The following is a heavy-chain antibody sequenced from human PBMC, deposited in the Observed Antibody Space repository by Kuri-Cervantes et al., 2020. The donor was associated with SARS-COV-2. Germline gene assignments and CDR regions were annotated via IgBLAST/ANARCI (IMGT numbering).Heavy chain of an antibody. CDR3: ARDRMEYQLLWGDWNDAFDI. CDR2: IGPSGTTK. V-gene: IGHV3-11*04. CDR1: GFIFSDYY. D-gene: IGHD2-2*01. J-gene: IGHJ3*02. Sequence: GGSLRLSCTASGFIFSDYYMTWIRQAPGKGLEWVSNIGPSGTTKYYADSVKGRFTISRDNSKNTLYLQMNSLRAEDTAVYYRARDRMEYQLLWGDWNDAFDIWGQGTMVTVSS.